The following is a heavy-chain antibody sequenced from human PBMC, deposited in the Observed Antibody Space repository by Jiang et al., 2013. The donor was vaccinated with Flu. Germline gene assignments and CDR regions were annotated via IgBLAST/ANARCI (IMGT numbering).Heavy chain of an antibody. J-gene: IGHJ4*02. V-gene: IGHV4-59*01. CDR2: IYYSGST. CDR1: GGSISSYY. CDR3: ARDSYYGSGSPGV. Sequence: GPGLVKPSETLSLTCTVSGGSISSYYWSWIRQPPGKGLEWIGYIYYSGSTNYNPSLKSRVTISVDTSKNQFSLKLSSVTAADTAVYYCARDSYYGSGSPGVWGQGTLVTVSS. D-gene: IGHD3-10*01.